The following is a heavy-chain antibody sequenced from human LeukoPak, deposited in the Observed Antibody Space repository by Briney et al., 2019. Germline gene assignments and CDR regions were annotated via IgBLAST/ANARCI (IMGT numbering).Heavy chain of an antibody. D-gene: IGHD6-6*01. CDR2: INPNSGGT. CDR1: GYTFTDYY. J-gene: IGHJ4*02. CDR3: ARLLAYSSSSSIGY. Sequence: GASVKVSCKASGYTFTDYYMHWVRQAPGQGLEWMGWINPNSGGTNYAQKFQGRVTMTRDTSISIAYMELSRLRSDDTAVYYCARLLAYSSSSSIGYWGQGTLVTVSS. V-gene: IGHV1-2*02.